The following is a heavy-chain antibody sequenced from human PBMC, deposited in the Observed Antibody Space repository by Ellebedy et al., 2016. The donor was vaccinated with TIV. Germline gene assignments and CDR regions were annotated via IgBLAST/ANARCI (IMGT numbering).Heavy chain of an antibody. D-gene: IGHD5-12*01. J-gene: IGHJ4*02. CDR3: ARDPNSPGDTGYGDY. CDR2: MNQVGSET. CDR1: GFTFTTYW. V-gene: IGHV3-7*03. Sequence: GESLKISCAASGFTFTTYWMSWVRQAPVTGLGWVANMNQVGSETYYVDSVKGRFTISRDNAQNSLYLHMNNLRAEDTAVYYCARDPNSPGDTGYGDYWGQGVVVTVST.